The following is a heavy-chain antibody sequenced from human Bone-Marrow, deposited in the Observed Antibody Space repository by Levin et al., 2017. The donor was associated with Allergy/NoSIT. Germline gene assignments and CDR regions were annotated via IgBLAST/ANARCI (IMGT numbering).Heavy chain of an antibody. V-gene: IGHV4-34*01. CDR3: ARGYIPPFGRGAARWFDP. J-gene: IGHJ5*02. CDR1: GGSFSGYY. Sequence: SETLSLTCAVYGGSFSGYYWSWIRQPPGKGLEWIGEINHSGSTNYNPSLKSRVTISVDTSKNQFSLKLSSVTAADTAVYYCARGYIPPFGRGAARWFDPWGQGTLVTVSS. CDR2: INHSGST. D-gene: IGHD1-26*01.